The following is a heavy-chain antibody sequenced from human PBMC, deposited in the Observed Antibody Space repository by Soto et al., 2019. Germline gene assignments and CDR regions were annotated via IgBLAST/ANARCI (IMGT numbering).Heavy chain of an antibody. CDR3: ARDSSITYYYDSSGYYWPY. D-gene: IGHD3-22*01. J-gene: IGHJ4*02. Sequence: GGSLRLSCAASGFTFSSYAMHWVRQAPGKGLEWVAVISYDGSNKYYADSVKGRFTISRDNSKNTLYLQMNSLRAEDTAVYYCARDSSITYYYDSSGYYWPYWGQGTLVTVSS. V-gene: IGHV3-30-3*01. CDR2: ISYDGSNK. CDR1: GFTFSSYA.